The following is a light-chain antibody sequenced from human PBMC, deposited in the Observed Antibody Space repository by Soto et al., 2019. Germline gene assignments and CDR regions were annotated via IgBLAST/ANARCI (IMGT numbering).Light chain of an antibody. Sequence: EIVLTQSPGTLSLSPGERATLSCRASQSVSSSSLAWYLQKPGQAPRLLIYGASSRATGIPDRFSGSGSGTEFTLTISSLQPDDFATYYCQQYNAYPWTFGLGTKVEIK. CDR2: GAS. CDR3: QQYNAYPWT. J-gene: IGKJ1*01. CDR1: QSVSSSS. V-gene: IGKV3-20*01.